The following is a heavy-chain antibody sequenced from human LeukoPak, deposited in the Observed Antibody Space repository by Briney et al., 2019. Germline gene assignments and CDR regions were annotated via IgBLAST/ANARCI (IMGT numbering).Heavy chain of an antibody. CDR2: IYISGST. CDR1: GGSISSGNW. D-gene: IGHD5-18*01. Sequence: SETLSLTCAVSGGSISSGNWGSGVRQPPGKGLGWIGYIYISGSTYCNPSLKSRVTISLDTSKNQFSLRLSSVTAEDTAVYYCARTIVDTAIQVDAFDIWGQGTMVTVSS. J-gene: IGHJ3*02. V-gene: IGHV4-4*02. CDR3: ARTIVDTAIQVDAFDI.